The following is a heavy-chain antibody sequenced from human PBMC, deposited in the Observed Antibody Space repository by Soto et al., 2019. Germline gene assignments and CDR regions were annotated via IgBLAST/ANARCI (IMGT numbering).Heavy chain of an antibody. CDR2: ISGYNGNT. D-gene: IGHD2-21*01. CDR3: ARVVFCGGAPACPDMDV. Sequence: ASVKVSCKASGYTFSGYSITWVRQAPGQGLEWMGRISGYNGNTNYARTLRGRLTLTTDTSTSTAYRELRSLTSDDTAVYYCARVVFCGGAPACPDMDVWGQGTTVTVSS. CDR1: GYTFSGYS. V-gene: IGHV1-18*04. J-gene: IGHJ6*02.